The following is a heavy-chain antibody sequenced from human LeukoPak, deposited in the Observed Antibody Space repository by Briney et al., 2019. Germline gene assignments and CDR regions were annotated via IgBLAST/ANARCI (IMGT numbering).Heavy chain of an antibody. J-gene: IGHJ4*02. V-gene: IGHV1-2*02. Sequence: ASVKVSCKASGYSFTGYFLHWVRQAPGQGLEWMGWINPNNGLTNYTQKFKGRVTMTRDTSSATDYMELNRLTSDDTAVFYCARAWGSLYYFDHWGQGTLVTVSS. CDR1: GYSFTGYF. CDR3: ARAWGSLYYFDH. CDR2: INPNNGLT. D-gene: IGHD3-16*01.